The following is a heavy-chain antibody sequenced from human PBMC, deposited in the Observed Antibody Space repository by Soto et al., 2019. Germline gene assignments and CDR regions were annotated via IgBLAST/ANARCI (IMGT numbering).Heavy chain of an antibody. D-gene: IGHD3-10*01. CDR1: GGSISSSGYS. J-gene: IGHJ4*02. CDR3: ARVPQSGITRLDY. Sequence: PSETLSLTCTVSGGSISSSGYSWSWILQPPGKGMEWIGEINHSGRTNYNQSIKSRVNLSVDTSKNQFSLKMSSVTAAETDVYYCARVPQSGITRLDYWGQGTLVTVSS. V-gene: IGHV4-39*07. CDR2: INHSGRT.